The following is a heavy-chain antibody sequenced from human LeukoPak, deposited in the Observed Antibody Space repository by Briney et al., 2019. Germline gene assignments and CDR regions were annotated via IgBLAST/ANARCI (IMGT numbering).Heavy chain of an antibody. CDR2: IYYSGSN. D-gene: IGHD6-19*01. Sequence: SETLSLTCTVSGDSISSYYWNWVRQPPGKGREWIGYIYYSGSNKYTASLKSRVTISLDTSNNQFSLKLRSMTAADTAVYYCARSYSSGPFDLWGQGTLVIASS. J-gene: IGHJ4*02. V-gene: IGHV4-59*01. CDR1: GDSISSYY. CDR3: ARSYSSGPFDL.